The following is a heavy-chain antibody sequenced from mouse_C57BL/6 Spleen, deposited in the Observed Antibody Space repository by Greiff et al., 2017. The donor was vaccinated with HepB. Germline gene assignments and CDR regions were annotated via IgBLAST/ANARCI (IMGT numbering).Heavy chain of an antibody. J-gene: IGHJ1*03. D-gene: IGHD2-4*01. CDR1: GYTFTSYW. Sequence: QVQLQQSGAELVKPGASVKLSCKASGYTFTSYWMHWVKQRPGQGLEWIGMIHPNSGSTNYNEKFKSKATLTVDKSSSTAYMQLSSLTSEDSAVYYCATLIYYDYDDNVWGTGTTVTVSS. CDR2: IHPNSGST. V-gene: IGHV1-64*01. CDR3: ATLIYYDYDDNV.